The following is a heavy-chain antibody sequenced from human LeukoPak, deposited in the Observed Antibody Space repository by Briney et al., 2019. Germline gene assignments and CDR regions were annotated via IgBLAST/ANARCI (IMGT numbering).Heavy chain of an antibody. CDR3: TRDNYGAGDY. CDR2: INSDGSST. Sequence: HPGGSLRLSCAASGFTFSSFWMHWVRQAPGKGLMWVSRINSDGSSTTYADSVKGRFTISRENAKNTLYLQMNSLRAEDTAVYYCTRDNYGAGDYWGQGTLVTVSS. CDR1: GFTFSSFW. V-gene: IGHV3-74*01. D-gene: IGHD4-17*01. J-gene: IGHJ4*02.